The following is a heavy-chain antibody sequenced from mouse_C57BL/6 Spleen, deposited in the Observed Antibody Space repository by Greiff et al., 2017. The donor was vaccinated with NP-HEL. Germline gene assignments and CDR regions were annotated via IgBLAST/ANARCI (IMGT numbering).Heavy chain of an antibody. V-gene: IGHV1-58*01. CDR3: AKKEEDYAMDY. J-gene: IGHJ4*01. CDR2: IYIGTGYT. Sequence: VQLKESGAELVRPGSSVKMSCKTSGYTFTSYGINWVKQRPGQGLEWIGYIYIGTGYTEYNEKFKGKATLTSDTSSSTAYMQLSSLTSEDSAIYFCAKKEEDYAMDYWGQGTSVTVSS. CDR1: GYTFTSYG.